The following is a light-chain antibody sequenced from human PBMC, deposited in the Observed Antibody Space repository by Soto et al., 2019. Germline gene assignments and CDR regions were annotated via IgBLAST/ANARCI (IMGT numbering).Light chain of an antibody. CDR2: NVS. J-gene: IGLJ2*01. Sequence: QSALTQPASVSGSPGQSITISCTGTYSDVGAYDYVSWYQQHPGNAPKLIIHNVSDRPTGVSPRFSGSKSGDTASLTISGLQSEDEADYYCTSFSSSSRVLFGGGTQLTVL. CDR1: YSDVGAYDY. V-gene: IGLV2-14*01. CDR3: TSFSSSSRVL.